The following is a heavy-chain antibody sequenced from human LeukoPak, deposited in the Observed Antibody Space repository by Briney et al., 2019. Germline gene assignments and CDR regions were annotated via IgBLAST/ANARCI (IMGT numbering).Heavy chain of an antibody. CDR2: INPNSGGT. Sequence: ASVKVSSTASGYTFTSYDINWVRQAPGQGLEWMGWINPNSGGTNYAQKFQGRVTMTRDTSISTAYMELSRLRSDDTAVYYCARSRYCSSTSCYGNWFDPWGQGTLVTVSS. J-gene: IGHJ5*02. CDR3: ARSRYCSSTSCYGNWFDP. CDR1: GYTFTSYD. V-gene: IGHV1-2*02. D-gene: IGHD2-2*01.